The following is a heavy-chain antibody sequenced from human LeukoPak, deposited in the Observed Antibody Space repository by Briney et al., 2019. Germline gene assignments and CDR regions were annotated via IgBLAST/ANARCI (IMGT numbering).Heavy chain of an antibody. Sequence: GGSLRLSYAASGFTFSNAWMNWVRQAPGRGLEWVGLIKSNADGGTTDYAAPVKGTFSISRDDSKNTLYLQMSSLKTEDTAVYYCTTASPTMIRGVLSSYWGQGTLVTVSS. D-gene: IGHD3-10*01. V-gene: IGHV3-15*01. CDR3: TTASPTMIRGVLSSY. CDR2: IKSNADGGTT. J-gene: IGHJ4*02. CDR1: GFTFSNAW.